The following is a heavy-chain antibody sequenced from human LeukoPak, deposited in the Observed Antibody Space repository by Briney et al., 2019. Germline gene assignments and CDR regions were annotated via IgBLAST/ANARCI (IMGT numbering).Heavy chain of an antibody. J-gene: IGHJ5*02. V-gene: IGHV1-18*01. Sequence: ASVTVSCTPSGYRFTSYGITWVRQARGQGLEWMGWIRAYNGHTNYARKLQCIVTLTTDTSTTTAYMELRSLSSDDTAVYYCAREGYCSGGTCYSTMNWFDPWGQGTLVTVSS. D-gene: IGHD2-15*01. CDR1: GYRFTSYG. CDR2: IRAYNGHT. CDR3: AREGYCSGGTCYSTMNWFDP.